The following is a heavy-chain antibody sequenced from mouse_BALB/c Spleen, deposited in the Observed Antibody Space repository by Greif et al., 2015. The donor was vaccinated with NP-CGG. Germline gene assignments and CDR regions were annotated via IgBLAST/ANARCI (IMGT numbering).Heavy chain of an antibody. CDR1: GFTFSDYY. V-gene: IGHV5-4*02. D-gene: IGHD2-3*01. CDR2: ISDGGSYT. CDR3: ARDQGGWLLPDY. J-gene: IGHJ2*01. Sequence: EVQGVESGGGLVKPGGSLKLSCAASGFTFSDYYMYWVRQTPEKRLEWVATISDGGSYTYYPDSVKGRFTISRDNAKNNLYLQMSSLKSEDTAMYYCARDQGGWLLPDYWGQGTTLTVSS.